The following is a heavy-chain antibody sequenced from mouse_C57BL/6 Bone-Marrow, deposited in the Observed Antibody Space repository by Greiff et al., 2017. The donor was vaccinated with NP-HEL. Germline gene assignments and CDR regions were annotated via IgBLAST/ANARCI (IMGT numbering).Heavy chain of an antibody. CDR1: GFTFSDFY. Sequence: EVKVVESGGGLVQSGRSLRLSCATSGFTFSDFYMEWVRQAPGKGLEWIAASRNKANDYTTEDCASVKGRFIVSRDTSQSILYLQMNALRAEDTAIYYCARDADYYGSSHYYAMDYWGQGTSVTVSS. D-gene: IGHD1-1*01. CDR3: ARDADYYGSSHYYAMDY. J-gene: IGHJ4*01. CDR2: SRNKANDYTT. V-gene: IGHV7-1*01.